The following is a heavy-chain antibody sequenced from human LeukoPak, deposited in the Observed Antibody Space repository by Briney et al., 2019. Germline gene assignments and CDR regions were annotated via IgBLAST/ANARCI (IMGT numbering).Heavy chain of an antibody. J-gene: IGHJ6*02. D-gene: IGHD2-15*01. CDR1: GYTLTSYG. CDR2: ISGYNGDT. V-gene: IGHV1-18*01. Sequence: GASVKVSCKTSGYTLTSYGTSWVRQGPGQGLEWMGRISGYNGDTHYAQNLQDSVTMTTDTSTSTAYMDVRRLRSDDTAVYYCARAGADSAAYFYYAMDVWGQGTTVTVSS. CDR3: ARAGADSAAYFYYAMDV.